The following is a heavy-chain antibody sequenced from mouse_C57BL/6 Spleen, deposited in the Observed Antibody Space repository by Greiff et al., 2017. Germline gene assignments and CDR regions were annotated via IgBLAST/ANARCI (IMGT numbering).Heavy chain of an antibody. J-gene: IGHJ1*03. CDR1: GFTFSDYG. CDR2: ISSGSSTI. D-gene: IGHD1-1*02. Sequence: EVKLVESGGGLVKPGGSLKLSCAASGFTFSDYGMHWVRQAPVKGLEWVAYISSGSSTIYYADTVKGRFTISRDNAKNTLFLQMTSLRSEDTAMYYCARDGSYWYFDVWGTGTTVTVSS. CDR3: ARDGSYWYFDV. V-gene: IGHV5-17*01.